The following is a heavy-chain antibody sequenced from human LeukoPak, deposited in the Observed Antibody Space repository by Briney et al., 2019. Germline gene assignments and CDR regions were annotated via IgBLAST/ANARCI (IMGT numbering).Heavy chain of an antibody. CDR3: ARDPREAVAYYFDY. J-gene: IGHJ4*02. CDR2: ISYDGSNK. Sequence: GGSLRLSCAASGFTFSSYWMHWVRQAPGKGLEWVAVISYDGSNKYYADSVKGRFTISRDNSKNTLYLQMNSLRAEDTAVYYCARDPREAVAYYFDYWGQGTLVTVSS. V-gene: IGHV3-30-3*01. D-gene: IGHD6-19*01. CDR1: GFTFSSYW.